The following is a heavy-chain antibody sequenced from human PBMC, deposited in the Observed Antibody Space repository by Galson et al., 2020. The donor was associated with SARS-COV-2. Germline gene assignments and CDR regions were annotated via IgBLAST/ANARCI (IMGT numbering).Heavy chain of an antibody. D-gene: IGHD2-2*01. Sequence: SVKVSCKASGGTFSSYAISWVRQAPGQGFEWMGGIIPIFGTANYAQKFQGRVTITADESTSTAYMELSSLRSEDTAVYYCARDGGLGYCSSTSCPNYYYGMDVWGQGTTVTVSS. J-gene: IGHJ6*02. CDR3: ARDGGLGYCSSTSCPNYYYGMDV. CDR2: IIPIFGTA. V-gene: IGHV1-69*13. CDR1: GGTFSSYA.